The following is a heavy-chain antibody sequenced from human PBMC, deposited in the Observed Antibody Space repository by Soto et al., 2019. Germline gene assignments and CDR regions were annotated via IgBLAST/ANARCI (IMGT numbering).Heavy chain of an antibody. Sequence: SQTLSLTCAISGDSVSSNSVTWNWIRQSPSRGLEWPGRTYYRSKWYNDYAVSVKSRITINPDTSKNQFSLQLNSVTPEDTAVFYCARAVAGRIDYWGQGTLVTVSS. CDR3: ARAVAGRIDY. CDR2: TYYRSKWYN. CDR1: GDSVSSNSVT. J-gene: IGHJ4*02. V-gene: IGHV6-1*01. D-gene: IGHD6-19*01.